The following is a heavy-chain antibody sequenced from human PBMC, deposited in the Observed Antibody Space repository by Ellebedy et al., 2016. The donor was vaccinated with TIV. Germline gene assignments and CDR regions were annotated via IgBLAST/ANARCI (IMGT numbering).Heavy chain of an antibody. J-gene: IGHJ4*02. D-gene: IGHD1-26*01. CDR3: VRTGMGARSI. V-gene: IGHV3-7*01. Sequence: GESLKISCSASGFTFSTYWMHWVRQAPGKGLEWVANINQDGSGKYYVDSVKGRFTISRDNAKNSLYLQMSSLSAEDTAVYYCVRTGMGARSIWGQGTLVTVSS. CDR1: GFTFSTYW. CDR2: INQDGSGK.